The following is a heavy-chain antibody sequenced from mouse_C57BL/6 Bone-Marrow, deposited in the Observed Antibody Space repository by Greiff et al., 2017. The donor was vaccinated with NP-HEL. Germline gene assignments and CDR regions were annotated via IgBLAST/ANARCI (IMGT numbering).Heavy chain of an antibody. J-gene: IGHJ4*01. CDR1: GYTFTSYG. V-gene: IGHV1-81*01. CDR2: IYPRSGNT. D-gene: IGHD2-4*01. Sequence: VKLQESGAELARPGASVKLSCKASGYTFTSYGISWVKQRTGQGLEWIGEIYPRSGNTYYNEKFKGKATLTADKSSSTAYMELRSLTSEDSAVYFCARKVCYEAMDYWGQGTSVTVSS. CDR3: ARKVCYEAMDY.